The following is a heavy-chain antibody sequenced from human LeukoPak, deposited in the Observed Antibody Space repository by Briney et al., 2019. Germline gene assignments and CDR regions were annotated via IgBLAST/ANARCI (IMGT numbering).Heavy chain of an antibody. V-gene: IGHV1-69*13. J-gene: IGHJ4*02. CDR2: IIPIFGTA. CDR3: ARGGIEVGPLGFDY. CDR1: GGTFSSYA. Sequence: GASVKVSCKASGGTFSSYAISWERQAPGQGLEWMGGIIPIFGTANYAQKFQGRVTITADESTSTAYMELSSLRSEDTAVYYCARGGIEVGPLGFDYWGQGTLVTVSS. D-gene: IGHD1-26*01.